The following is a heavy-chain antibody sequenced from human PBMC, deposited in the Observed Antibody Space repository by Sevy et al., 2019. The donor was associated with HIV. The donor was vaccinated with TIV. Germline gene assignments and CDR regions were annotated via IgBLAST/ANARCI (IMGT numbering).Heavy chain of an antibody. CDR2: ISYHGREK. J-gene: IGHJ6*02. CDR3: AKDFTGYNGMDV. Sequence: GGSLRLSCVVSGIIFTSSGMHWVRQAPGKGLEWVAVISYHGREKFYADSGKGRFTISRDNSKNILYLQMNGLRIEDTAVYYCAKDFTGYNGMDVWGQGTMVTVSS. D-gene: IGHD3-9*01. CDR1: GIIFTSSG. V-gene: IGHV3-30*18.